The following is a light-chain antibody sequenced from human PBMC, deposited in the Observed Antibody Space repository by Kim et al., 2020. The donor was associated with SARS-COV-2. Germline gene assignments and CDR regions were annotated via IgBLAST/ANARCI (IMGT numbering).Light chain of an antibody. J-gene: IGKJ3*01. CDR3: QQNNVYPLT. Sequence: DIQMTQSQSTLSASVGDRVTITCRATQNITSHLSWYQQKPGKAPNPLICAASSLSGGVPPRFSGSGSGTDFTLTISDVQPEDFATYFCQQNNVYPLTFGRGTKVDIK. CDR1: QNITSH. V-gene: IGKV1-39*01. CDR2: AAS.